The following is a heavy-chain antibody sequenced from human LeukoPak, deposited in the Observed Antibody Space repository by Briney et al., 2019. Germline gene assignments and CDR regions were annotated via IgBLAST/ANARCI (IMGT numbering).Heavy chain of an antibody. J-gene: IGHJ4*02. V-gene: IGHV3-7*01. CDR3: ARLDSGYDSFGY. D-gene: IGHD5-12*01. Sequence: GGSLRLSCAASGFTFSSHWMSWVRQAPGKGLEWVANIKQGGSEKYYVDSAKGRFTISRDNAKNSLYLQMNSLRAEDTAVYYCARLDSGYDSFGYWGQGTLVTVSS. CDR1: GFTFSSHW. CDR2: IKQGGSEK.